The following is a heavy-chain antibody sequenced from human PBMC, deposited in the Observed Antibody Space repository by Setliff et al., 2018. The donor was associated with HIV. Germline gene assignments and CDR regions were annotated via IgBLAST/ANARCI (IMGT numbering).Heavy chain of an antibody. Sequence: ASVKVSCKASGYTFTNYDINWVRQAPGRGLEWMGWMNPYSGHAGYAQKFQGRVTMTRNTSISTAYMELSSLTSEDTAFDYCARFYGSGSYLQDYYFDLWGRGTLVTVSS. CDR1: GYTFTNYD. J-gene: IGHJ2*01. D-gene: IGHD3-10*01. V-gene: IGHV1-8*01. CDR2: MNPYSGHA. CDR3: ARFYGSGSYLQDYYFDL.